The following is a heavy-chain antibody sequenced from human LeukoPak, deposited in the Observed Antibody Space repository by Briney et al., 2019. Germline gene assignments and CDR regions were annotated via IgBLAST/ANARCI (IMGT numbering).Heavy chain of an antibody. CDR1: GFTFDDYG. J-gene: IGHJ4*02. Sequence: GGSLRLSCAASGFTFDDYGMSWVRQAPGKGRVWCFGINWNGGSTGYADSVKGRFTISRDNAKNSLYLQMNSLRAEDTALYYCARDLGYCSSTSCYEKFGYWGQGTLVTVSS. CDR3: ARDLGYCSSTSCYEKFGY. V-gene: IGHV3-20*04. CDR2: INWNGGST. D-gene: IGHD2-2*01.